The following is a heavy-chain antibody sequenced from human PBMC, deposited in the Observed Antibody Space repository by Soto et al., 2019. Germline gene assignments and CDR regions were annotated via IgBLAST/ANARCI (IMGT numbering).Heavy chain of an antibody. CDR1: GFTFSSYA. CDR3: AKVRGRWLQSFDAFDI. CDR2: ISGSGGST. Sequence: EVQLLESGGGLVQPGGSLRLSCAASGFTFSSYAMSWVRQAPGKGLEWVSDISGSGGSTDYADSVKGRFTVSRDNSKNTLDLQMNSLRAEDTAVYYCAKVRGRWLQSFDAFDIWGQGTMVTVSS. J-gene: IGHJ3*02. D-gene: IGHD5-12*01. V-gene: IGHV3-23*01.